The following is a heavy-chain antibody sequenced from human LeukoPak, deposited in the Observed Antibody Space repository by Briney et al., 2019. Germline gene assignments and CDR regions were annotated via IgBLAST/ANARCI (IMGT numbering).Heavy chain of an antibody. D-gene: IGHD3-22*01. CDR2: IYYSGST. CDR3: ARGNNYYDSSGYIDY. V-gene: IGHV4-59*01. J-gene: IGHJ4*02. Sequence: PSETLSLTCTVSGGSISTYYWSWIRQPPGKALEWIGYIYYSGSTDYSPSLKSRVTISVDTSKNQFSLKLSSVTAADTAVYYRARGNNYYDSSGYIDYWGQGTLVTVSS. CDR1: GGSISTYY.